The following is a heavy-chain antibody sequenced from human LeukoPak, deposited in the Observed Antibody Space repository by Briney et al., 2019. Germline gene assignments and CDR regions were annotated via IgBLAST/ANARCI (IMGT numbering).Heavy chain of an antibody. Sequence: PGGSLRLSCAASGFTFSSYGMHWVRQAPGKGLEWVAFIRYDGSNKYYADSVKGRFTISRDNSKNTLYLQMNSLRAEDTAVYYCAKDGTWIQLWLAYWGQGTLVTVSS. V-gene: IGHV3-30*02. CDR1: GFTFSSYG. D-gene: IGHD5-18*01. CDR2: IRYDGSNK. J-gene: IGHJ4*02. CDR3: AKDGTWIQLWLAY.